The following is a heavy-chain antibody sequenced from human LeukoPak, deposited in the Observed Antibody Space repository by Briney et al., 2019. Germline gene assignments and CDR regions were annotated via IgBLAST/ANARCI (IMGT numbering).Heavy chain of an antibody. V-gene: IGHV3-53*01. CDR1: GFAVRSYY. CDR3: AGDLGRGYCSSTSCYPGVDY. J-gene: IGHJ4*02. CDR2: IYSGDNT. Sequence: PGGSLRLSCAASGFAVRSYYMSWVRQAPGKGLEWVSVIYSGDNTYYSDSVKGRFTISRDNSKNTLYLQMNSLRAEDTAVYYCAGDLGRGYCSSTSCYPGVDYGGQGTLVTVSS. D-gene: IGHD2-2*01.